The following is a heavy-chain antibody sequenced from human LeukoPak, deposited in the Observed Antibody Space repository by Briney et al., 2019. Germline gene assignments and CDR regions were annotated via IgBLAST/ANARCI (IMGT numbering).Heavy chain of an antibody. CDR2: IYPRVAYP. V-gene: IGHV5-51*01. J-gene: IGHJ3*02. CDR3: ARTLPREPNAFDI. Sequence: GESLMISCTGSGYSFTNYWISWVRQMPGKGLEWMGIIYPRVAYPRYSPSLQCQVTMSAENSTSTSYLQWHSLKASDTAMYYCARTLPREPNAFDIWGQGTLVTVSS. CDR1: GYSFTNYW.